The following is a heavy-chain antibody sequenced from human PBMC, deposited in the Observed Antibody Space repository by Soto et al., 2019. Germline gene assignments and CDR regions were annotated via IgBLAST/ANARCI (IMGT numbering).Heavy chain of an antibody. D-gene: IGHD6-6*01. J-gene: IGHJ4*02. Sequence: GGSLRLSCAASGFTFSSYGMNWVRQAPGKGLEWVAVIWYDGSNKYYADSVKGRFTISRDNSKSTLYLQMNSLRAEDTAVYYCARDSPKYSSSWYFDYWGQGTLVTVSS. CDR2: IWYDGSNK. V-gene: IGHV3-33*01. CDR3: ARDSPKYSSSWYFDY. CDR1: GFTFSSYG.